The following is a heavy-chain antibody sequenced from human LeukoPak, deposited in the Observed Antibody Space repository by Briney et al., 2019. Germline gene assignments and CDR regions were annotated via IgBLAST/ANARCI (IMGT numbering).Heavy chain of an antibody. Sequence: SETLSFTCTVSGGSIRGYYWSWIRQPLGKGLEWIGYIYYSGSTNYNPSLQSRVTISVDTSKNQFSLNLTSVTAADTAVYYCARYGSGTYPRFDYWGQGILVTVSS. J-gene: IGHJ4*02. D-gene: IGHD3-10*01. CDR3: ARYGSGTYPRFDY. V-gene: IGHV4-59*08. CDR2: IYYSGST. CDR1: GGSIRGYY.